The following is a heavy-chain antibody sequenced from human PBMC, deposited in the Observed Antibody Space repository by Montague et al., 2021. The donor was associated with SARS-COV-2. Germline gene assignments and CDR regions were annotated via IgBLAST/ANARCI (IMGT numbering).Heavy chain of an antibody. J-gene: IGHJ6*02. D-gene: IGHD1-1*01. CDR1: GDSVSSNSAT. CDR2: TYYRSKWYN. V-gene: IGHV6-1*01. Sequence: CAISGDSVSSNSATWNWVRQSPSRGLEWLGRTYYRSKWYNDYAVXXRGRVTINPDTSKNQFSLQLNSVTPEDTAIYYCASGREGNYNVMDVWGQGTMVTVSS. CDR3: ASGREGNYNVMDV.